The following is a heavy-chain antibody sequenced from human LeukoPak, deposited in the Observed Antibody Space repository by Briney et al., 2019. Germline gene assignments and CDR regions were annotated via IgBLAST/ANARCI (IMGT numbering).Heavy chain of an antibody. CDR3: ARDTADDAFDI. J-gene: IGHJ3*02. V-gene: IGHV3-53*01. CDR2: IYTDENDDKT. CDR1: GFIVSSNY. Sequence: AGGSLRLSCAASGFIVSSNYMSWVRQAPGKGLEWVSGIYTDENDDKTYYAASVKGRFTISRDNAKNTLYLQMNSLRAEDTAVYYCARDTADDAFDIWGQGTMVTVSS.